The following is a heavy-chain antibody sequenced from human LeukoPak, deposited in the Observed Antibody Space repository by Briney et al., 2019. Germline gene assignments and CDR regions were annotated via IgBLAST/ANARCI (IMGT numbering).Heavy chain of an antibody. J-gene: IGHJ4*02. D-gene: IGHD3-10*01. CDR1: GFTFDDYA. Sequence: GGSLRLSCAASGFTFDDYAMHWVRQAPGKGLEWVALILYDGSNEYYADSVKGRFTISRDNSKNTLYLQMNSLRPEDTAVYYCAKDPSYGSGWGQGTLVTVSS. V-gene: IGHV3-30*18. CDR3: AKDPSYGSG. CDR2: ILYDGSNE.